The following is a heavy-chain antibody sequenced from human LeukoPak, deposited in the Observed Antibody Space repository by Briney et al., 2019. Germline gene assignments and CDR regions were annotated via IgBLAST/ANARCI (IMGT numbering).Heavy chain of an antibody. D-gene: IGHD3-10*01. Sequence: SETLSLTCTVSGGSISSRSCCWGWIRQPPGKGLEWIGTIYYSGSTYYNPSLKSRVTISVGTSKNQFSLKLSSVTAADTAVYYCARRTGSGSYYKELLAFDIWGQGTMVTVSS. J-gene: IGHJ3*02. CDR2: IYYSGST. CDR1: GGSISSRSCC. CDR3: ARRTGSGSYYKELLAFDI. V-gene: IGHV4-39*07.